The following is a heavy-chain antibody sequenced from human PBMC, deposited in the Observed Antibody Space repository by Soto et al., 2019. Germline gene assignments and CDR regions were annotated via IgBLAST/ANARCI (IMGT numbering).Heavy chain of an antibody. D-gene: IGHD3-9*01. V-gene: IGHV3-23*01. Sequence: GGSLRLSCATSGFTFSNYAMSWVRQVPGKGLDWVSSISSSGVSTFYADSVRGRFTISRDNSKNTLYLQMSSLRAEDTAVYYCAKRGAYYDSLTGYYKYYFDYWGQGTRVTVSS. J-gene: IGHJ4*02. CDR3: AKRGAYYDSLTGYYKYYFDY. CDR2: ISSSGVST. CDR1: GFTFSNYA.